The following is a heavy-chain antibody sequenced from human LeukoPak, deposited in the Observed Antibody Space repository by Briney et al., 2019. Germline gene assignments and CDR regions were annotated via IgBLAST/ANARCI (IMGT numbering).Heavy chain of an antibody. Sequence: GGSLRLSCAASGFTFSSYGMSWVRQAPGKGLEWVAFIRYDGSNKYYADSVKGRFTISRDNSKNTLYLQMNSLRAEDTAVYYCAKDRIAAAVPQYFDYWGQGTLVTVSS. CDR3: AKDRIAAAVPQYFDY. V-gene: IGHV3-30*02. CDR1: GFTFSSYG. J-gene: IGHJ4*02. D-gene: IGHD6-13*01. CDR2: IRYDGSNK.